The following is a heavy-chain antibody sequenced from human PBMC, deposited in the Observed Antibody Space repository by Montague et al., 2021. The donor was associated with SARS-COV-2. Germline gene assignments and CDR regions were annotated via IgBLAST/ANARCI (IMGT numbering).Heavy chain of an antibody. CDR3: ARGQPPRITFGEIISYGLDV. CDR1: GGSFSGYY. CDR2: INHSGST. V-gene: IGHV4-34*01. Sequence: SETLSLTCAVYGGSFSGYYWTWIRQPPGKGLEWIGEINHSGSTNXXPSLKSRVTISVDTSKNQFSLKLRSVTAADTAVYYCARGQPPRITFGEIISYGLDVWGQGTTVTVSS. D-gene: IGHD3-16*02. J-gene: IGHJ6*02.